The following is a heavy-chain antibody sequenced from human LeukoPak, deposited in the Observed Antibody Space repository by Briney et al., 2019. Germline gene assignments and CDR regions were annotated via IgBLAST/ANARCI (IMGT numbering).Heavy chain of an antibody. D-gene: IGHD3-9*01. CDR2: IIPIFGTA. V-gene: IGHV1-69*13. J-gene: IGHJ4*02. Sequence: SVKVSCKAPGGTFSSYAISWVRQAPGQGLEWMGGIIPIFGTANYTQKFQGRVTITADESTSTAYMELSSLRSEDTAVYYCARTNYDILTGYLKKTNYFDYWGQGTLVTVSS. CDR3: ARTNYDILTGYLKKTNYFDY. CDR1: GGTFSSYA.